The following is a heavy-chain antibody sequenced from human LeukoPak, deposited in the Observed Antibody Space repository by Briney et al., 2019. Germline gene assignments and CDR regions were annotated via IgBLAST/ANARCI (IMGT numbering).Heavy chain of an antibody. Sequence: SETLFLTCAVSGGAFSGYYWSWIRQPPGKGLEWIGEINHSGSTNYNPSLKSRVTISLGTSKNQFSLKLSSLTAADTAVYYCARPHSTFFDQDAAYYFDYWGQGALVTVSS. CDR2: INHSGST. V-gene: IGHV4-34*01. J-gene: IGHJ4*02. CDR1: GGAFSGYY. D-gene: IGHD3-3*01. CDR3: ARPHSTFFDQDAAYYFDY.